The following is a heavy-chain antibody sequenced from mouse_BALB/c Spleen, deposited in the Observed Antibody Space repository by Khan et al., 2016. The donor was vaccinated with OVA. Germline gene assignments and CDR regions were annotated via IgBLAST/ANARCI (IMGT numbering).Heavy chain of an antibody. Sequence: VKLQESGAELAKPGASVKMSCKASGYTFINYWILWVKQRPGQGLEWIGYINPSTGYTEYNQNFKDKATLTADKSSSTAYMQLSSLTSEDSDVCSCANGGLRWDFDYWGPGTTLTVSS. J-gene: IGHJ2*01. CDR3: ANGGLRWDFDY. CDR1: GYTFINYW. V-gene: IGHV1-7*01. D-gene: IGHD1-1*01. CDR2: INPSTGYT.